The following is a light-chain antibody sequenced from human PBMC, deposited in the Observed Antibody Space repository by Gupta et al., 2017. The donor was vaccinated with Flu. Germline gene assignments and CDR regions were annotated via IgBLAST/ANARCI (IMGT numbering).Light chain of an antibody. CDR3: QVWDSSSNHVV. CDR1: NIGIKS. CDR2: ADS. Sequence: YVLTQPPSVSVAPGPTARITCGGNNIGIKSVHWFQQRPGQAPVLVVYADSGRPSGIPERFSGSNSENTATLTITRVEAGDEADYYCQVWDSSSNHVVFGGGTKLTVL. J-gene: IGLJ2*01. V-gene: IGLV3-21*02.